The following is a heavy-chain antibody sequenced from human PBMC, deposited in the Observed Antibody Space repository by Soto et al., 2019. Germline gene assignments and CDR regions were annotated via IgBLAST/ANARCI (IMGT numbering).Heavy chain of an antibody. CDR3: ARGNIASIWFGELSPAPNYGMDV. CDR1: GFTFSSYS. CDR2: ISSSSSYI. Sequence: PGGSLRLSCAASGFTFSSYSMNWVRQAPGKGLEWVSSISSSSSYIYYADSVKGRFTISRDNAKNSLYLQMNSLRAEDTAVYYCARGNIASIWFGELSPAPNYGMDVWGQGTTVTVSS. J-gene: IGHJ6*02. D-gene: IGHD3-10*01. V-gene: IGHV3-21*01.